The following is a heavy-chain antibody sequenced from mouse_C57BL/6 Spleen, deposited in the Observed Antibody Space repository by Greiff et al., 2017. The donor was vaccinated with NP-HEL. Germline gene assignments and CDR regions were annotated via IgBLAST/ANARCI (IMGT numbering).Heavy chain of an antibody. CDR2: IDPSASYT. D-gene: IGHD1-1*01. CDR1: GYTFTSYW. Sequence: QVQLQQPGAELVKPGASVKLSCKASGYTFTSYWMQWVKQRPGQGLEWIGEIDPSASYTISNQKFKGKATLTVDTSSSTAYLQLSRLTSEDSAVYYCARPLRGAMDYWGQGTSVTVSS. CDR3: ARPLRGAMDY. V-gene: IGHV1-50*01. J-gene: IGHJ4*01.